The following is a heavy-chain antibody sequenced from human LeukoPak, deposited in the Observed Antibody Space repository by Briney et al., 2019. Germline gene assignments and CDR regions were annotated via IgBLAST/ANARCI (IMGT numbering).Heavy chain of an antibody. CDR2: ISSSSSTK. CDR1: GFTFSSYS. CDR3: ARDREPYCSGGSCSEVDP. Sequence: GGSLRLSCAASGFTFSSYSMNWVRQAPGKGLEWVSYISSSSSTKYYADSVKGRFIISRDNAKNSLYLQMNSLRAEDTAVYYCARDREPYCSGGSCSEVDPWGQGTLVTVSS. D-gene: IGHD2-15*01. J-gene: IGHJ5*02. V-gene: IGHV3-48*04.